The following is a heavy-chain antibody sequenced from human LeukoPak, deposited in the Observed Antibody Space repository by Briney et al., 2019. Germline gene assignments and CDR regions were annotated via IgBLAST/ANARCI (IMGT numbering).Heavy chain of an antibody. V-gene: IGHV3-7*01. CDR1: GFTFWSYW. D-gene: IGHD6-19*01. J-gene: IGHJ4*02. Sequence: GGSLRLSCVASGFTFWSYWMIWVRQAPGKGLEWVANIKQDGSEKYYVDSVKGRFTISRDNAKNSLYLQMNSLRGEDTAVYYCARVGSGWSLDYWGQGTLVTVSS. CDR2: IKQDGSEK. CDR3: ARVGSGWSLDY.